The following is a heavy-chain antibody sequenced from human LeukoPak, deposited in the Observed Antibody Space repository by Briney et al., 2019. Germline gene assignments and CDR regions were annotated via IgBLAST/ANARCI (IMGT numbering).Heavy chain of an antibody. V-gene: IGHV3-33*01. J-gene: IGHJ6*02. CDR1: GFTFSSYG. CDR2: IWYDGSNK. Sequence: GRSLRLSCAASGFTFSSYGMHWVRQAPGKGLEGVAVIWYDGSNKYYADSVKGRFTISRDNSKNTLYLQMNSLRAEDTAVYYCARRNYDILTGYSYGMDVWGQGTTVTVSS. CDR3: ARRNYDILTGYSYGMDV. D-gene: IGHD3-9*01.